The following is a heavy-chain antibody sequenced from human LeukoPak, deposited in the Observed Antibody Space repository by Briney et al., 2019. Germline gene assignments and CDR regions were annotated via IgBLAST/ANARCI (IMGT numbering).Heavy chain of an antibody. CDR2: IRYDGSNK. J-gene: IGHJ4*02. Sequence: PGGSLRLSCAASGFTFSSYWMSWVRQAPGKGLEWVAFIRYDGSNKYYADSVKGRFTISRDNSKNTLYLQMNSLRAEDTAVYYCASDSSGYYSGPARPDYWGQGTLVTVSS. CDR1: GFTFSSYW. D-gene: IGHD3-22*01. CDR3: ASDSSGYYSGPARPDY. V-gene: IGHV3-30*02.